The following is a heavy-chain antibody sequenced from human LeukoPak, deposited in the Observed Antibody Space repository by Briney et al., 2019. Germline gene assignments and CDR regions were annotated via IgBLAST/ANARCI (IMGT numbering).Heavy chain of an antibody. CDR3: AREDYSSSWYVY. Sequence: GASVKVSCKASGYTFTGHYIHWVRQAPGQGLEWMGWINPKNAGTNFAQRFQGRVTMTRDTSISTAYMELRSLRSDDTAVYYCAREDYSSSWYVYWGQGTLVTVSS. D-gene: IGHD6-13*01. CDR1: GYTFTGHY. J-gene: IGHJ4*02. V-gene: IGHV1-2*02. CDR2: INPKNAGT.